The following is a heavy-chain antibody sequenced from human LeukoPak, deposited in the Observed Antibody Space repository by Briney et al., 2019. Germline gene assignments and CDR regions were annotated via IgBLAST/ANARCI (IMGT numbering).Heavy chain of an antibody. CDR1: GGSFSGYY. V-gene: IGHV4-34*01. D-gene: IGHD3-22*01. CDR2: INRSGST. Sequence: SETLSLTCAVYGGSFSGYYWSWIRQPPGKGLEWIGEINRSGSTNYNPSLKSRVTISVDTSKNQFSLKLSSVTAADTAVYYCARVPDSSGCDYWGQGTLVTVSS. CDR3: ARVPDSSGCDY. J-gene: IGHJ4*02.